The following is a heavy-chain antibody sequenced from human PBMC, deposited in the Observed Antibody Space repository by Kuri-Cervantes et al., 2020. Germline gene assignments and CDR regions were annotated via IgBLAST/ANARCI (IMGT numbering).Heavy chain of an antibody. CDR3: ARVSGPRRYSSGYYYYYYGMDV. J-gene: IGHJ6*02. CDR2: INHSGST. CDR1: GGSFSGYY. D-gene: IGHD3-22*01. Sequence: SQTLSLTCAVYGGSFSGYYSSWIRQPPGKGLEWSGEINHSGSTNYNPSLKCRVTISVDTSKNQFSLKLSSVTAADTAVYYCARVSGPRRYSSGYYYYYYGMDVWGQGTTVTVSS. V-gene: IGHV4-34*01.